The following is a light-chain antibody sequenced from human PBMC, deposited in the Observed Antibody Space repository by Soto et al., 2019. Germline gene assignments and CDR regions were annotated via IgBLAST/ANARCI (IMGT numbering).Light chain of an antibody. J-gene: IGLJ1*01. Sequence: QSVLTQPPSVAGAPGQRVTISCTGSSSNIGTGYDILWYQQLPGTAPKLLIYGNSNRPSGVPDRISGSKSGTSTSLAITGLQAEDEADDDCQAYGSSRSVYIVGSGSKLTV. CDR2: GNS. V-gene: IGLV1-40*01. CDR3: QAYGSSRSVYI. CDR1: SSNIGTGYD.